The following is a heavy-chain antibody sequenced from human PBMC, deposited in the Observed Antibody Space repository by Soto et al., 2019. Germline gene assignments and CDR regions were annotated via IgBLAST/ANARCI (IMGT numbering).Heavy chain of an antibody. V-gene: IGHV1-3*01. J-gene: IGHJ5*02. Sequence: QVQLVQSGAEVKKPGASVKVSCKASGYTFTSYAMHWVRQAPGQRLEWMGWINAGNGNTKYSQKFQGRVTITRDTSPSTAYMELSSLRSEDTAVYYCAREKASVVVPAASTLSGWFDPWGQGTLVTVSS. CDR2: INAGNGNT. D-gene: IGHD2-2*01. CDR3: AREKASVVVPAASTLSGWFDP. CDR1: GYTFTSYA.